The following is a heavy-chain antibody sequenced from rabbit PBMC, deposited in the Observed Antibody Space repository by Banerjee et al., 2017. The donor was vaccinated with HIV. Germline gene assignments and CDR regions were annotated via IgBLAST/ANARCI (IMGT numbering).Heavy chain of an antibody. J-gene: IGHJ4*01. CDR1: GFSLSSYW. CDR3: ARDTWDTSGWGAFDL. V-gene: IGHV1S7*01. D-gene: IGHD4-1*01. Sequence: QSLEESGGGLVQPGGSLTLTCKASGFSLSSYWMSWVRQAPGKGLEWIGIIYTSKGNTDYASWVNGRFTISSDNAQNTVDLQMNSLTAADTATYFCARDTWDTSGWGAFDLWGQGTLVTVS. CDR2: IYTSKGNT.